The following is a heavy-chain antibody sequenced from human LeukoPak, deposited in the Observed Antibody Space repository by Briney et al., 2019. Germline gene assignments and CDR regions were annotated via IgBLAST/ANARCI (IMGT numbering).Heavy chain of an antibody. CDR1: GYTFTSYG. Sequence: ASVKVSCKASGYTFTSYGISWVRQAPGQELEWMGWISAYNGNTNYAQRLQGRVTMTTDTSTSTAYMELRSLRSDDTAVYYCARGGGYYYDSSGYYYCDYWGQGTLVTVSS. V-gene: IGHV1-18*01. J-gene: IGHJ4*02. CDR2: ISAYNGNT. CDR3: ARGGGYYYDSSGYYYCDY. D-gene: IGHD3-22*01.